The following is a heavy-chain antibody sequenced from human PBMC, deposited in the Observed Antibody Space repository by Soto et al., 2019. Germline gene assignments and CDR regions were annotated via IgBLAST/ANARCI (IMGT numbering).Heavy chain of an antibody. D-gene: IGHD5-18*01. J-gene: IGHJ4*02. CDR3: ARAQGGGYSYGLDY. CDR1: GYTFTSYA. CDR2: INAGNGNT. Sequence: GASVKVSCKASGYTFTSYAMHWVRQAPGQRLEWMGWINAGNGNTKYSQKFQGRVTITRDTSASTAYMELSSLRSEDTAVYYCARAQGGGYSYGLDYWGQGTLVTVSS. V-gene: IGHV1-3*01.